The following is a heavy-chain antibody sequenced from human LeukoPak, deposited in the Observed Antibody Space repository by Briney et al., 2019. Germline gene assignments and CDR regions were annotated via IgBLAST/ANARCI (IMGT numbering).Heavy chain of an antibody. D-gene: IGHD3-9*01. Sequence: GGSLRLSCAASGFTFSDYYMSWIRQAPGKGLEWVSYISSSGSTIYYADSVKGRFTISRDNAKNSLYLQMNSLRAEDTAVYYCARAESQVLRYFDWLPFDYWGQGTLVTVSS. CDR1: GFTFSDYY. CDR2: ISSSGSTI. J-gene: IGHJ4*02. V-gene: IGHV3-11*01. CDR3: ARAESQVLRYFDWLPFDY.